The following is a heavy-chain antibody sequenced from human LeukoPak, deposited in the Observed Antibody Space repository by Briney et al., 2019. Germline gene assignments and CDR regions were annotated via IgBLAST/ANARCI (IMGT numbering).Heavy chain of an antibody. Sequence: GGSLRLSCAASGFTFSNYWMHWVRQAPGKGLVWVSRITSDGSSTIYADSVKGRFTISRDNAKNTVYLQMNSLKVEDTAVYYCARGQSSGWTYDAFDLWGQGTMVTVSS. V-gene: IGHV3-74*01. CDR2: ITSDGSST. D-gene: IGHD6-19*01. CDR3: ARGQSSGWTYDAFDL. J-gene: IGHJ3*01. CDR1: GFTFSNYW.